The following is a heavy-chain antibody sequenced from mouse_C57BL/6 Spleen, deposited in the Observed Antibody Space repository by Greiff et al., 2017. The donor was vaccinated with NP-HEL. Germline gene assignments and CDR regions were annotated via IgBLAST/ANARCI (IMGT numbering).Heavy chain of an antibody. CDR1: GYTFTDYY. J-gene: IGHJ2*01. Sequence: QVQLKESGPELVKPGASVKISCKASGYTFTDYYINWVKQRPGQGLEWIGWIYPGSGNTKYNEKFKGKATLTVDTSSSTAYMQLSSLTSEDSAVYFCAREYDYDGGYYFDYWGQGTTLTVSS. CDR3: AREYDYDGGYYFDY. V-gene: IGHV1-84*01. D-gene: IGHD2-4*01. CDR2: IYPGSGNT.